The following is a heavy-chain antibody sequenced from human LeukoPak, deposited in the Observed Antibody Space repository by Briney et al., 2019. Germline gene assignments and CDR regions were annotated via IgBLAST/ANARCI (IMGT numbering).Heavy chain of an antibody. CDR3: AGGTTNTKGAFDM. D-gene: IGHD2-8*01. CDR1: GYTFTNYY. V-gene: IGHV1-46*01. CDR2: INPSGSST. J-gene: IGHJ3*02. Sequence: ASVKVSFKASGYTFTNYYIHWVRQAPGQGLEWMGIINPSGSSTSYAQKFQGRVTMTRGTSTSTVYMELSSLRSEDTAVYYCAGGTTNTKGAFDMWGQGTMVTVSS.